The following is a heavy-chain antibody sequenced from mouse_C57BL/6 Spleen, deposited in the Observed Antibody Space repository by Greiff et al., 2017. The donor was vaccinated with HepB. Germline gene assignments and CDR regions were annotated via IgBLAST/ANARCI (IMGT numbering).Heavy chain of an antibody. CDR1: GFSLTSYG. Sequence: LVAPSQSLSITCTVSGFSLTSYGVHWVRQPPGKGLEWLVVIWSDGSTTYNSALKSRLSISKDNSKSQVFLKMNSLQTDDTAMYYCARGKLGRVYYAMDYWGQGTSVTVSS. D-gene: IGHD4-1*01. J-gene: IGHJ4*01. CDR2: IWSDGST. CDR3: ARGKLGRVYYAMDY. V-gene: IGHV2-6-2*01.